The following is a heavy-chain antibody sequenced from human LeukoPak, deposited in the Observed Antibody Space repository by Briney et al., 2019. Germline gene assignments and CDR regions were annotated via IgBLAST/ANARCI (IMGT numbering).Heavy chain of an antibody. J-gene: IGHJ4*02. CDR2: ISYDGSNK. CDR3: ARDIVGATPFDY. D-gene: IGHD1-26*01. V-gene: IGHV3-30-3*01. Sequence: GGSLRLSCAASGFTFSSYAMHWVRQAPGKGLEWVAVISYDGSNKYYADSVKGRFTISRDNSKNTLYLQMNSLRAEDTAVYYCARDIVGATPFDYWGQGTLVTVSS. CDR1: GFTFSSYA.